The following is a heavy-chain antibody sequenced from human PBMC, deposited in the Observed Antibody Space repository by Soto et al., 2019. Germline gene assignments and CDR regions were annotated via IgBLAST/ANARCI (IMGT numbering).Heavy chain of an antibody. CDR3: ARGGLEPLDY. D-gene: IGHD1-1*01. Sequence: PGGSLRPSCVGSGFNFRKYAMNLVRQAPGKGLEWVSGISGSGGSGRGFYADSVKGRFTISRDDAKSELYLQMNSLRAEDTAVYYCARGGLEPLDYWGQGALVSVSS. CDR2: ISGSGGSGRG. V-gene: IGHV3-23*01. CDR1: GFNFRKYA. J-gene: IGHJ4*02.